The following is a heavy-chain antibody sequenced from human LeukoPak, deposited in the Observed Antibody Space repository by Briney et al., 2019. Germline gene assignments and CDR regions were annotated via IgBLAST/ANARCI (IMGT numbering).Heavy chain of an antibody. Sequence: PSETLSLTCAVSDGSISSVSYYWGWIRQPPGTGLEWIGTIYFSGTTYYNPSLKSRVTIFVDTSNNEFSLRLSSVTAADTAVYFCARAQPYTGSYHSFDYWGRGTLVTVSS. CDR3: ARAQPYTGSYHSFDY. D-gene: IGHD1-26*01. V-gene: IGHV4-39*01. CDR1: DGSISSVSYY. CDR2: IYFSGTT. J-gene: IGHJ4*02.